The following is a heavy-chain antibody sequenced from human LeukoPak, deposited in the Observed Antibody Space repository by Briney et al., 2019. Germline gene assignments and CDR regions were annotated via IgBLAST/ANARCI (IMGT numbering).Heavy chain of an antibody. J-gene: IGHJ4*02. D-gene: IGHD4-11*01. CDR1: GFTFSSYS. CDR3: AREARSYNFDY. Sequence: GGSLRLSCAASGFTFSSYSMNWVRQAPGKGLEWVSSISSSSSYIYYADSVKGRFTISRDNAKNSLYLQMNSLRAEDTAVYYCAREARSYNFDYWGQGTLVTVSS. CDR2: ISSSSSYI. V-gene: IGHV3-21*01.